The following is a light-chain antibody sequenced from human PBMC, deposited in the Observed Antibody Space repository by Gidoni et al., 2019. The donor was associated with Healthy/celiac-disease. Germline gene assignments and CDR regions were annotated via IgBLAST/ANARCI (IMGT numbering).Light chain of an antibody. V-gene: IGKV3-15*01. J-gene: IGKJ1*01. CDR1: QRVSSN. Sequence: IVLTHCPAPQSVSPGERATLSCRASQRVSSNLAWDQQTPGQAPMLLTYAASTRATGIPARFSGSGSGTEFTPTISLLPSEDFAVYYGQQYNNWPRTFGQGTKVEI. CDR2: AAS. CDR3: QQYNNWPRT.